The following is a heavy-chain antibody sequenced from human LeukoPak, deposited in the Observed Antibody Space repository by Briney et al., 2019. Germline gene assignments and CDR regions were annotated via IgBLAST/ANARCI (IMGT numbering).Heavy chain of an antibody. CDR3: ATDVRDEYSSGWYPIGY. V-gene: IGHV3-21*01. J-gene: IGHJ4*02. Sequence: GGSLRLSCAASGFTFRSYAMSWVRQAPGKGLEWVSSISSGSRYTYYADSVKGRFTISRDNAKNSLYLQMNSLRAEDTAVYYCATDVRDEYSSGWYPIGYWGQGTLVTVSS. D-gene: IGHD6-19*01. CDR1: GFTFRSYA. CDR2: ISSGSRYT.